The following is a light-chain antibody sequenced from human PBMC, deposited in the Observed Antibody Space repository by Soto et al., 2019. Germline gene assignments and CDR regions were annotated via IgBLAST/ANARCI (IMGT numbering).Light chain of an antibody. CDR1: SSDVGSYNL. CDR2: EVS. CDR3: CSYAGSSYV. J-gene: IGLJ1*01. V-gene: IGLV2-23*02. Sequence: SVLTQPASVSGAPVQSITISCTGTSSDVGSYNLVSWYQQHPGKAPKLMIYEVSKRPSGVSNRFSGSKSGNTASLTISGLQAEDEADYYCCSYAGSSYVFGTGTKVTVL.